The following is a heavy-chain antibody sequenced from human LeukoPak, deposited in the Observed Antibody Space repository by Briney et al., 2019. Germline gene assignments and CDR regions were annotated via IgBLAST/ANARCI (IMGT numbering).Heavy chain of an antibody. J-gene: IGHJ4*02. CDR2: IYWNDDK. CDR1: GVSRRPGGGG. Sequence: SGPTLAKPTQALTLTCTFSGVSRRPGGGGVGGVRRPSVEGLEWLALIYWNDDKRYSPSLKSRLTITKDTSKNQVVLTMTNMDPVDTATYYCAHRLIAGFYVFDYWGQGTLVTVSS. D-gene: IGHD2-21*01. V-gene: IGHV2-5*01. CDR3: AHRLIAGFYVFDY.